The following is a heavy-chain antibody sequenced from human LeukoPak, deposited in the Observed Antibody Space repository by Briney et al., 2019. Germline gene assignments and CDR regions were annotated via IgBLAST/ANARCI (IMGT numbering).Heavy chain of an antibody. V-gene: IGHV3-11*01. Sequence: GGSLRLSCAASGFTFSDYYMSWIRQAPGKGLQWISYISGSGDTTYYIDSVKGRFTISRDNTKNTLYLHMDGLRADDTAIYSCARDRYYYCMDVRGQGTTVTASS. J-gene: IGHJ6*02. CDR3: ARDRYYYCMDV. CDR2: ISGSGDTT. CDR1: GFTFSDYY.